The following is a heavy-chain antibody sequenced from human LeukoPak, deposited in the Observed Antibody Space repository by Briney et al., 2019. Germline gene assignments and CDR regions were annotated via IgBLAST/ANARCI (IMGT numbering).Heavy chain of an antibody. CDR3: AKAPPGLSLDS. V-gene: IGHV3-30*18. D-gene: IGHD1-14*01. CDR2: ISNDGSIK. J-gene: IGHJ4*02. Sequence: PGGSLRLSCAASGFTFRAYGMHWVRQAPGKGLEWVAVISNDGSIKHYADSVKGRFTISRDNSKNTLLLQMDSLRVEDTAVYYCAKAPPGLSLDSWGQGTLVTVSS. CDR1: GFTFRAYG.